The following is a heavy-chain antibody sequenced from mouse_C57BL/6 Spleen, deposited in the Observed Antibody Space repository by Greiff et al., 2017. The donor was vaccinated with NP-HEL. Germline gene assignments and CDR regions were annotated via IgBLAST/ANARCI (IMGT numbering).Heavy chain of an antibody. D-gene: IGHD1-1*01. Sequence: EVKLMESGPELVKPGASVKMSCKASGYTFTDYNMHWVKQSHGKSLEWIGYINPNNGGTSYNQKFKGKATLTVNKSSSTAYMELRSLTSEDSAVYYCARWDYGSSYRGYWGQGTTLTVSS. CDR1: GYTFTDYN. CDR3: ARWDYGSSYRGY. J-gene: IGHJ2*01. V-gene: IGHV1-22*01. CDR2: INPNNGGT.